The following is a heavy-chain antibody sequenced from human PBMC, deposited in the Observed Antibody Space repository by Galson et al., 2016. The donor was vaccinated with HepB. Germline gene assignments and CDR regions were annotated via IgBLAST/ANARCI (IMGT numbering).Heavy chain of an antibody. J-gene: IGHJ3*02. CDR1: GFTVSTNY. D-gene: IGHD3-22*01. Sequence: SLRLSCAASGFTVSTNYMTWVRQAPGKGLEWLSLIFTGGSTYYADSVKGRFTISRDNSKNTLYLQMDSLRAEDTAVYFCARDQYYDSAIDIWGQGTMVTVSS. CDR3: ARDQYYDSAIDI. CDR2: IFTGGST. V-gene: IGHV3-53*01.